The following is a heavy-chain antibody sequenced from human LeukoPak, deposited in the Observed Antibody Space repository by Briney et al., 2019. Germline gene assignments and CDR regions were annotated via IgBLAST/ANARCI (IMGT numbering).Heavy chain of an antibody. V-gene: IGHV1-69*13. CDR1: GGTFSSYA. Sequence: ASVKVSCKASGGTFSSYAISWVRQAPGQGLEWMGGIIPIFGTANYAQKFQGRVTITADESTSTAYMELSSLRSEDTAVYYCARIAAAGTLGFDYWGQGTLVTVSS. D-gene: IGHD6-13*01. CDR2: IIPIFGTA. J-gene: IGHJ4*02. CDR3: ARIAAAGTLGFDY.